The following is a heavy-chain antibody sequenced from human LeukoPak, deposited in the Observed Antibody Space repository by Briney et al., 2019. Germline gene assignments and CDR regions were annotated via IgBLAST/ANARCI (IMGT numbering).Heavy chain of an antibody. D-gene: IGHD3-16*01. CDR2: IYYSGST. J-gene: IGHJ3*01. CDR3: ARDFGAVSGAVDV. CDR1: GGSISSGGYY. Sequence: PSETLSLTCTVSGGSISSGGYYWSWIRQHPGKGLEWIGYIYYSGSTYYNPSLKSRVTISVDTSKNQFSLKLRSVTAADTAVYFCARDFGAVSGAVDVWGQGTMVTVSS. V-gene: IGHV4-31*03.